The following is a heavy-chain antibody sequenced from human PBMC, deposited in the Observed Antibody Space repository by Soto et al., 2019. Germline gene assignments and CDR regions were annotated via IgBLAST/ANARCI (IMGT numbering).Heavy chain of an antibody. J-gene: IGHJ4*02. CDR2: IDTNNGRT. D-gene: IGHD1-1*01. V-gene: IGHV1-3*04. CDR1: GFTFTGSS. CDR3: ARGHWTQTLADYYLDS. Sequence: ASVKVSCKASGFTFTGSSIHWVRQAPGQNLQWLGWIDTNNGRTKYSQSFQGRVTISRDTSASAAYMELNSLKSEDTAVYYYARGHWTQTLADYYLDSWAQGTLVTVSS.